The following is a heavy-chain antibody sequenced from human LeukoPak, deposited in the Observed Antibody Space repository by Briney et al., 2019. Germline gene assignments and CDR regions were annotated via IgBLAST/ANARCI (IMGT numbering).Heavy chain of an antibody. V-gene: IGHV3-23*01. CDR1: GFTFTNYG. Sequence: PGGSLLLSCVASGFTFTNYGMGWVRPAPGRGLEWVSAISGTGGRTYYADSAKGRLTISKDDSKNTLYLQMNSLRAEDTAVYYCAKEGGFQLPFDSWGQGTLVTVSS. D-gene: IGHD2-2*01. J-gene: IGHJ4*02. CDR3: AKEGGFQLPFDS. CDR2: ISGTGGRT.